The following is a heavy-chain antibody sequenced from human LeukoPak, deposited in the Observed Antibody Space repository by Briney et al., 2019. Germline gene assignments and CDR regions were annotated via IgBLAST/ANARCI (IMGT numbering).Heavy chain of an antibody. J-gene: IGHJ4*02. CDR3: AKEAVTYSGIGLDY. D-gene: IGHD3-10*01. Sequence: GESLKISCKAAGYIFSNYWNGWVRQTPGKGLEWLGIIYPGDSDARYSPPFQGLVTISADKSINTAYLLWNSLKASDTAIYYCAKEAVTYSGIGLDYWGQGTLVTVSS. V-gene: IGHV5-51*01. CDR1: GYIFSNYW. CDR2: IYPGDSDA.